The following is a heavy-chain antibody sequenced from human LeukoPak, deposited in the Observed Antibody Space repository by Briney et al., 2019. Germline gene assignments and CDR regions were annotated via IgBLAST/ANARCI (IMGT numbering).Heavy chain of an antibody. CDR1: GGSISSYY. D-gene: IGHD3-10*01. J-gene: IGHJ5*02. V-gene: IGHV4-4*07. CDR2: IYTSGST. Sequence: SETLSLTCTVSGGSISSYYWSWIRQPAGKGLEWIGRIYTSGSTNYNPSLKSRVTMSVDTSKNQFSLKLSSVTAADTAVYYCAGHHGSAGYNWFDPWGQGTLVTVS. CDR3: AGHHGSAGYNWFDP.